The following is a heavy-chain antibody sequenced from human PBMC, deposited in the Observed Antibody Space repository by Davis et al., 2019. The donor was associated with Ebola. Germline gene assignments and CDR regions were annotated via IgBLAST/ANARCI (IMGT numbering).Heavy chain of an antibody. D-gene: IGHD2-2*03. V-gene: IGHV3-11*01. CDR1: GFTFSDNS. J-gene: IGHJ4*02. Sequence: GGSLRLSCAASGFTFSDNSMSWIRQAPGKGLEWVSYISSGGSDIYYADSVKGRFTISRDNAKNALYLQMNNVRAEDTAVYYFARGFSLDICNETFDRWGQGTLVTVSS. CDR2: ISSGGSDI. CDR3: ARGFSLDICNETFDR.